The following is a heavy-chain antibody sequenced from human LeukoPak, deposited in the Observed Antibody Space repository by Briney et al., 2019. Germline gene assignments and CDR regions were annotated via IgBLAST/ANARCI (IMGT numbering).Heavy chain of an antibody. D-gene: IGHD3-22*01. CDR3: AKDKTYYYDSTGYPGY. J-gene: IGHJ4*02. Sequence: GGSLRLSCAASGFTFSSYWMHWVRQAPGKGLVWVSRINSDGSSTSYADSVKGRFTISRDNAKNSLYLQMNSLRAEDTALYYCAKDKTYYYDSTGYPGYWGQGTLVTVSS. V-gene: IGHV3-74*01. CDR1: GFTFSSYW. CDR2: INSDGSST.